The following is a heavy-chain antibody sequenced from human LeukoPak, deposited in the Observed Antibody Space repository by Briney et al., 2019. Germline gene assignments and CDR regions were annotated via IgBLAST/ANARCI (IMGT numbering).Heavy chain of an antibody. J-gene: IGHJ4*02. CDR3: ARPNCSGGSCYGTFYFDY. V-gene: IGHV5-51*01. Sequence: GESLKISCKGSGYSFTSYWIGWVRQMPGKGLEWMGIIYPGDSDTRYSPSFQGQVTISADKSISTAYLRWSSLKASDTAMYYCARPNCSGGSCYGTFYFDYWGQGTLVTVSS. CDR2: IYPGDSDT. CDR1: GYSFTSYW. D-gene: IGHD2-15*01.